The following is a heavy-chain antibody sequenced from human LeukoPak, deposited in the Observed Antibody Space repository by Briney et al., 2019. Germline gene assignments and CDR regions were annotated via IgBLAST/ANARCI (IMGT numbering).Heavy chain of an antibody. J-gene: IGHJ4*02. CDR1: GASISSNNYY. CDR3: ARYIISMVRGMDY. Sequence: SRTLSLTCTVSGASISSNNYYWTWIRQHPEKGLEWIGYIHYSGSTSYNPSLESRLTISLDTSENQFSLKLSSVTAADTAVYYCARYIISMVRGMDYWGQGTLVTVSS. CDR2: IHYSGST. D-gene: IGHD3-10*01. V-gene: IGHV4-31*03.